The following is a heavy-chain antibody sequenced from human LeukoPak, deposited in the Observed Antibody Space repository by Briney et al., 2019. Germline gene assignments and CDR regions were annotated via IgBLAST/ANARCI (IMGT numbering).Heavy chain of an antibody. D-gene: IGHD3-9*01. J-gene: IGHJ3*02. CDR1: GYTFTGYY. Sequence: ASVKVSCKASGYTFTGYYMHWVRQYPGQGLEWMGWINPNSGGTNYAQKFQGRVAMTRDTSISTAYMELSRLRSDDTAVYYCARGSNDILTGSITQRGAFDIWGQGTMVTVSS. V-gene: IGHV1-2*02. CDR3: ARGSNDILTGSITQRGAFDI. CDR2: INPNSGGT.